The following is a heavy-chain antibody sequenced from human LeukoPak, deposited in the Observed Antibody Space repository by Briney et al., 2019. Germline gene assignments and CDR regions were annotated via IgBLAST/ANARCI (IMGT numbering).Heavy chain of an antibody. CDR1: GFTFDDYA. CDR2: ISISSSTI. Sequence: GGSLRLSCAASGFTFDDYAMHWVRQAPGKGLEWVSYISISSSTIYYADSVKGRFTISRDNAKNSLYLQMNSLRAEDTAIYYCARGPPLFDPWGQGTLVTVSS. J-gene: IGHJ5*02. V-gene: IGHV3-48*01. CDR3: ARGPPLFDP.